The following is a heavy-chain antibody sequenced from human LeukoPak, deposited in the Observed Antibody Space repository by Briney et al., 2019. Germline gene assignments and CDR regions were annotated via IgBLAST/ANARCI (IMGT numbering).Heavy chain of an antibody. Sequence: GGSLRLSCAASGFTFSTYWMSWVRQAPGKGLEWVAFIRYDGSNKYYADSVKGRFTISRDNSKNTLYLQMNSLRAEDTAVYYCAKDPTSGVGFDYWGQGTLVTVSS. J-gene: IGHJ4*02. CDR2: IRYDGSNK. CDR1: GFTFSTYW. V-gene: IGHV3-30*02. CDR3: AKDPTSGVGFDY. D-gene: IGHD7-27*01.